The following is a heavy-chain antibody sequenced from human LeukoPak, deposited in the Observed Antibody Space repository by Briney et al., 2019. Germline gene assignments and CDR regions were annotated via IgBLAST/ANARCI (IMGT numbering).Heavy chain of an antibody. J-gene: IGHJ4*02. CDR3: ARDLG. Sequence: QPGRSLRLSCAASGFTCSSYWMSWVSQAPGKGLEWVANIKQDGSEKYYVDSVKGRFTISRDNAKNSLYLEMNSLRVEDTAVYYCARDLGWGQGTLVTVSS. CDR2: IKQDGSEK. V-gene: IGHV3-7*01. D-gene: IGHD3-10*01. CDR1: GFTCSSYW.